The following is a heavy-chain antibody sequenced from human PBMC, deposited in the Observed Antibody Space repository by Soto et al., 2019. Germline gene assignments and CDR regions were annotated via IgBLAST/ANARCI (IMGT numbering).Heavy chain of an antibody. Sequence: PSETLSLTCAVSGGSISSSNWWSWVRQPPGKGLEWIGELYHSGSTNYNPSLKSRVTISVDKSKNQFSLKLSSVTAADTAVYYCARWGDFWSGYYAYYYYYGMDVWGQGTTVT. CDR1: GGSISSSNW. D-gene: IGHD3-3*01. CDR2: LYHSGST. J-gene: IGHJ6*02. CDR3: ARWGDFWSGYYAYYYYYGMDV. V-gene: IGHV4-4*02.